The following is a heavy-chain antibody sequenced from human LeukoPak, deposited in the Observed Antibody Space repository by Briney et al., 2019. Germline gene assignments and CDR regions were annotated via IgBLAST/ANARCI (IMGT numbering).Heavy chain of an antibody. Sequence: GGSLRLSCAASGFTFSSYSMNWVRQAPGKGLEWVSYISSSSSTIYYADSVKGRFTVSRDNAKNSLYLQMNSLRAEDTAVYYCARRSGVDYWGQGTLVTVSS. CDR3: ARRSGVDY. D-gene: IGHD3-10*01. J-gene: IGHJ4*02. V-gene: IGHV3-48*04. CDR1: GFTFSSYS. CDR2: ISSSSSTI.